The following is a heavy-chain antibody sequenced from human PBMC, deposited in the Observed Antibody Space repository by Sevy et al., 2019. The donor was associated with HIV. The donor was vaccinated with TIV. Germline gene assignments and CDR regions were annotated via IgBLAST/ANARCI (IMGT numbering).Heavy chain of an antibody. J-gene: IGHJ6*02. V-gene: IGHV4-31*03. Sequence: SETLSLTCTVSGGSISSGGYYWSWIRQHPGKGLEWIGYIYYSGSTYYNPSLKSRVTISVDTSKNQFSLKLSSVTAAYTAVYYCARDRGIAAAGNEDGMDVWGQGTTVTVSS. CDR1: GGSISSGGYY. CDR2: IYYSGST. CDR3: ARDRGIAAAGNEDGMDV. D-gene: IGHD6-13*01.